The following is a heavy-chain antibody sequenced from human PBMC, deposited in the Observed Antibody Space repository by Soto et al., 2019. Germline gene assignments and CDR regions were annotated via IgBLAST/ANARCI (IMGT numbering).Heavy chain of an antibody. D-gene: IGHD2-21*02. V-gene: IGHV5-51*01. CDR1: GYSFTSYW. J-gene: IGHJ6*02. CDR3: ATGGVVVTANYYYYGMDV. Sequence: GESLKISCKGSGYSFTSYWIGWVRQMPGKGLEWMGIIYPGDSATRYSPSFQGQVTISADKSISTAYLQWSSLKASDTAMYYCATGGVVVTANYYYYGMDVWGQGTTVTVSS. CDR2: IYPGDSAT.